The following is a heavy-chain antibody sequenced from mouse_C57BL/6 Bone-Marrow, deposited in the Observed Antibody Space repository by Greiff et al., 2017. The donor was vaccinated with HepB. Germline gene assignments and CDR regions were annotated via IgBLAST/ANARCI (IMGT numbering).Heavy chain of an antibody. V-gene: IGHV7-1*01. D-gene: IGHD2-2*01. J-gene: IGHJ3*01. CDR1: GFTFSDFY. Sequence: EVMLVESGGGLVQSGRSLRLSCATSGFTFSDFYMEWVRQAPGKGLEWIAASRNKANDYTTEYSATVKGRFIVSRDTSQSILYLQMNDLRAEDTAIYYCARGYGYDVAWFAYWGQGTLVTVSA. CDR3: ARGYGYDVAWFAY. CDR2: SRNKANDYTT.